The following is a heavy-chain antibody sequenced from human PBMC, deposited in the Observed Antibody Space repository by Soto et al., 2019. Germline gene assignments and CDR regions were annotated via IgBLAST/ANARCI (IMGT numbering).Heavy chain of an antibody. CDR1: GLTFSTYA. J-gene: IGHJ4*02. Sequence: EVQLLESGGGLAQPGGSLRLSCAASGLTFSTYAMSWVRQAPGKGLEWVSTISGSGDYTYYADSVKGRFTISRDNSRNTLFLQMNSLRAEDTAVYYCAKGHSSGFSTPSNYDYWGQGTLVTVSS. V-gene: IGHV3-23*01. CDR3: AKGHSSGFSTPSNYDY. D-gene: IGHD3-22*01. CDR2: ISGSGDYT.